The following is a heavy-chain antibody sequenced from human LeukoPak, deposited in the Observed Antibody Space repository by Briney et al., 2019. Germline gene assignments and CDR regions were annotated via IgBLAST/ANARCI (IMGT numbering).Heavy chain of an antibody. CDR2: ISSSSSYI. J-gene: IGHJ5*02. D-gene: IGHD3-10*01. Sequence: GGSLRLSCAASGFTFSSYAMSWVRQAPGKGLEWVSSISSSSSYIYYADSVKGRFTISRDNAKNSLYLQMNSLRAEDTAVYYCARERGRYGSGSYPTPWGQGTLVTVSS. CDR3: ARERGRYGSGSYPTP. V-gene: IGHV3-21*01. CDR1: GFTFSSYA.